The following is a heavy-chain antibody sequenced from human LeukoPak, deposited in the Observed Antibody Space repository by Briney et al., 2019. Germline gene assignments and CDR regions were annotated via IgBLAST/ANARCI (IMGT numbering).Heavy chain of an antibody. Sequence: GASVKVSCKASGYTFTGYFMHWVRQAPGQGLEWMGWINPDSGGTNYAQKFQGWVTMTRDTSISTAYMDLSRLTSDDTAVYYCVRETAIGTRMFDHWGQGTMVTVSS. CDR3: VRETAIGTRMFDH. CDR1: GYTFTGYF. D-gene: IGHD1-1*01. V-gene: IGHV1-2*04. CDR2: INPDSGGT. J-gene: IGHJ3*01.